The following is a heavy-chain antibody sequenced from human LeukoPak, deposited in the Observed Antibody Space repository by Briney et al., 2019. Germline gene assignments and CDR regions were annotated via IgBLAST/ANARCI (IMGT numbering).Heavy chain of an antibody. J-gene: IGHJ4*02. CDR3: AREENFWSGPVDY. CDR2: ISYDGSNK. CDR1: GFTFSSYG. Sequence: GGSLRLSCAASGFTFSSYGMHWVRQAPGKGLEWVAVISYDGSNKYYADSVKGRFTISRDNSKNTLYLQMNSLRAEDTAVYYCAREENFWSGPVDYWGQGTLVTVSS. V-gene: IGHV3-30*03. D-gene: IGHD3-3*01.